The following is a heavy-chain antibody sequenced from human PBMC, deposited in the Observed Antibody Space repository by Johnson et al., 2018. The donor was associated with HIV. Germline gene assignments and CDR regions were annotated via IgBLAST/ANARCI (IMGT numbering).Heavy chain of an antibody. CDR3: ARGPGGRAFDI. Sequence: QVQLVESGGGVVQPGRSLRLSCAASGFTFSSYAMHWVRQAPGKGLEWVAVISYDGSNKYYADSVKGRFTISRDNAKNSLYLQMNSLRAEDTAVYYGARGPGGRAFDIWGQGTMVTVSS. D-gene: IGHD3-16*01. CDR1: GFTFSSYA. CDR2: ISYDGSNK. J-gene: IGHJ3*02. V-gene: IGHV3-30*14.